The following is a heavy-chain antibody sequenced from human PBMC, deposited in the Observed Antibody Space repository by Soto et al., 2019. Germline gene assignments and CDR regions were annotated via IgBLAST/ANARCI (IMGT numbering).Heavy chain of an antibody. V-gene: IGHV3-73*01. Sequence: EVQLVESGGGLVQPGGSLKLSCAASGFTFSGSAMHWVRQASGKGLEWVGRIRSKANSYATAYAASVKGRFTISRDDSKNTAYLQMNSLKTEDTAVYYCTRPTRSGSNLFDYWGQGTLVTVSS. CDR2: IRSKANSYAT. CDR1: GFTFSGSA. J-gene: IGHJ4*02. CDR3: TRPTRSGSNLFDY. D-gene: IGHD6-19*01.